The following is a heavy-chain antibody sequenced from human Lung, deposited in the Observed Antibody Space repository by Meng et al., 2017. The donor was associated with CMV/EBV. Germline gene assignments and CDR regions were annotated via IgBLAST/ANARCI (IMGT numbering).Heavy chain of an antibody. CDR2: ISAYNGNT. CDR1: GYTFTSYG. Sequence: ASVXVSXKASGYTFTSYGISWVRQAPGQGLEWMGWISAYNGNTNYAQKLQGRVTMTTDTSTSTAYMELRSLRSDDTAVYYGARDRVGRRFLEGLGLRYWGQGXLVTVSS. V-gene: IGHV1-18*01. J-gene: IGHJ4*02. D-gene: IGHD3-3*01. CDR3: ARDRVGRRFLEGLGLRY.